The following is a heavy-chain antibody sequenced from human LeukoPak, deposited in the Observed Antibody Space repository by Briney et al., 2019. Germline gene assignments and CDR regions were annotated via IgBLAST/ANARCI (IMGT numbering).Heavy chain of an antibody. V-gene: IGHV3-66*02. D-gene: IGHD3-22*01. Sequence: GGSLRLSCAASGFTVSSNYMSWVRQAPGKGLEWVSVIYSGGSTYYADSVKGRFTISRDNSKNTLYLQMNSLRDEDTAVHYCARGYDSSGFDYWGQGTLVTVSS. CDR3: ARGYDSSGFDY. J-gene: IGHJ4*02. CDR1: GFTVSSNY. CDR2: IYSGGST.